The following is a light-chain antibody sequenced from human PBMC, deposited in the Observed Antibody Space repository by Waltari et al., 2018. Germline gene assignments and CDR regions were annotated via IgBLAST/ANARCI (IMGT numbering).Light chain of an antibody. V-gene: IGKV3-20*01. CDR2: ASS. CDR1: QRVSTSH. CDR3: QEYGSSPPKFS. J-gene: IGKJ3*01. Sequence: EVVLTQSPATVSLSPGERATLSCRANQRVSTSHLAWYQQRPGQSPTLVIYASSTRATGIPDRFSGSGSGTDFTLTISRLEPEDFGVYYCQEYGSSPPKFSFGPGTKVDV.